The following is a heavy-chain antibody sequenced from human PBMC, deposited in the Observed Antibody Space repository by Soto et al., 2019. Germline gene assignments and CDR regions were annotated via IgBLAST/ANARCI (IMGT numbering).Heavy chain of an antibody. J-gene: IGHJ5*02. CDR2: IYYTGSA. CDR3: ASGGSSNWFDP. D-gene: IGHD1-26*01. Sequence: SETLSLTCTVSGGSISSGGYSWSWIRQPPGKGLEWIGYIYYTGSAYYNPSLKSRVTMSVDTSKNQFSLKVTSVTAADTAVYYCASGGSSNWFDPWGQGTLVTVSS. CDR1: GGSISSGGYS. V-gene: IGHV4-30-2*05.